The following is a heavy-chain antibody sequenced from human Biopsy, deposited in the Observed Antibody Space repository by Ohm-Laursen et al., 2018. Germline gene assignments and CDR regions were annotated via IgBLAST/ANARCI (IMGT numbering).Heavy chain of an antibody. V-gene: IGHV1-2*05. CDR2: INPHTGVT. J-gene: IGHJ5*02. D-gene: IGHD5/OR15-5a*01. CDR1: GYDFLDFH. CDR3: ARPSGGVSTIGFDP. Sequence: SVKVSCKASGYDFLDFHIHWVRQVPGQGLEWIGHINPHTGVTKYAQKFLDRITMTGDTSISIAYMDLSRLTSADTGIYYCARPSGGVSTIGFDPWGQGTLVIVSS.